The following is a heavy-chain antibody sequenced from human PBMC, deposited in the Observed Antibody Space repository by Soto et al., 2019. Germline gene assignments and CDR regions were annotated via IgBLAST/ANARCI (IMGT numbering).Heavy chain of an antibody. Sequence: PSETLSLTCTVSGGSISSGSYYWGWIRQPPGKGLEWIGSIYYSGSTYYNPSLKSRVTISVDTSKNQFSLKLSSVTAADTAVYYCARIGNPRYSDWGDYYGMDVWGQGTTVTVSS. J-gene: IGHJ6*02. CDR1: GGSISSGSYY. D-gene: IGHD6-13*01. V-gene: IGHV4-39*01. CDR2: IYYSGST. CDR3: ARIGNPRYSDWGDYYGMDV.